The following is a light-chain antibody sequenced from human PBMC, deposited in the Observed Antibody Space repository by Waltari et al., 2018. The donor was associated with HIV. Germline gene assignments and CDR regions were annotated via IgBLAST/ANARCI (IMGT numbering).Light chain of an antibody. CDR2: GAS. CDR3: HQYNKWPRGT. J-gene: IGKJ4*01. V-gene: IGKV3-15*01. CDR1: QSVGSY. Sequence: VMTQSSATLSVSPGGRATLSRRPSQSVGSYLAWYQQKPGQPSRLLLYGASTMATGSATRFSGSESGTEFTLTIISLQSEDFAVYYGHQYNKWPRGTFGGGTKVEV.